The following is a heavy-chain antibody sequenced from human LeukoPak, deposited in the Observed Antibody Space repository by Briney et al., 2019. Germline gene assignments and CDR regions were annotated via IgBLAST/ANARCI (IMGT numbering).Heavy chain of an antibody. D-gene: IGHD2-2*01. J-gene: IGHJ6*02. Sequence: ASVKVSCKASGYTFTSYDINWVRQATGQGLEWMGWMNPNSGNTGYAQKFQGRVTMTRNTSISTAYMELSSLRSEDTAVYYCARLSDIVVVPAAGDYYYGMDVWGQGTTVTVSS. CDR3: ARLSDIVVVPAAGDYYYGMDV. V-gene: IGHV1-8*01. CDR2: MNPNSGNT. CDR1: GYTFTSYD.